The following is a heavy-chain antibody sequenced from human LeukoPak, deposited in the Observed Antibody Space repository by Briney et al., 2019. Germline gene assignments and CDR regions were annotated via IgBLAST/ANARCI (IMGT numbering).Heavy chain of an antibody. V-gene: IGHV3-7*05. CDR2: IKQDGSEK. Sequence: GGSLRLSCAASGFTFSSYWMSWVRQAPGKGLEWVANIKQDGSEKYYVDSVKGRFTISRDNAKNSLYLQMDSLRAEDTAVYFCARVLYYYDSRALDYWGQGTLVAVSS. J-gene: IGHJ4*02. D-gene: IGHD3-22*01. CDR3: ARVLYYYDSRALDY. CDR1: GFTFSSYW.